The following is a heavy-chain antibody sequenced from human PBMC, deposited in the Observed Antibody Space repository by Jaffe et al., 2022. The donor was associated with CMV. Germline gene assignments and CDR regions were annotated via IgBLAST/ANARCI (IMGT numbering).Heavy chain of an antibody. CDR3: ARDIDDYSDTSGRLAFDP. Sequence: IQLVQSGAEVKKPGASVKVSCKASGYTFTNYGITWVRQAPGQGLEWMGWISAYNGNTNYARKIRGRVTMTTDTSTSTVYMELRSLRSDDTALYYCARDIDDYSDTSGRLAFDPWGQGTLVTVSS. CDR1: GYTFTNYG. V-gene: IGHV1-18*01. J-gene: IGHJ5*02. CDR2: ISAYNGNT. D-gene: IGHD3-22*01.